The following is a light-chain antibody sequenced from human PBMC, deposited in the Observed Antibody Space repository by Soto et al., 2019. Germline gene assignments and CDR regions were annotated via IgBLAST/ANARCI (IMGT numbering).Light chain of an antibody. V-gene: IGLV2-14*01. J-gene: IGLJ1*01. CDR1: SSDVGGYNY. CDR3: SSYTSSSTRV. Sequence: QSALTQSASVSGSPGQSITISCTGTSSDVGGYNYVSWYQQHPGKAPKLMIYEVSNRPSGVSNRFSGSKSGNTASLTISGLQAEDEADYYCSSYTSSSTRVFGTGTRSPS. CDR2: EVS.